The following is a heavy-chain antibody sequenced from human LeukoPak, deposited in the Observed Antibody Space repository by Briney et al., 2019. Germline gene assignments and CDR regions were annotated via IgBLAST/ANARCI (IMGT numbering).Heavy chain of an antibody. D-gene: IGHD6-13*01. Sequence: GGSLRLSCAASGFTFSSYSMNWVRQAPGKGLEWVSSISSSRSYIYYADSVKGRFTISRDNAKNSLYLQMNSLRAEDTAVYYCARGSSSWYWNWGQGTLVTVSS. J-gene: IGHJ4*02. CDR2: ISSSRSYI. CDR1: GFTFSSYS. V-gene: IGHV3-21*01. CDR3: ARGSSSWYWN.